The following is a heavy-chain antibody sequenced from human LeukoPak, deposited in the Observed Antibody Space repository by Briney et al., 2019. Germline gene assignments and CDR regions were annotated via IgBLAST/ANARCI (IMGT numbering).Heavy chain of an antibody. CDR1: GFTFSDVW. CDR3: TIDYGDYEGDYYFDS. CDR2: IKSKTDGGTT. J-gene: IGHJ4*02. V-gene: IGHV3-15*01. D-gene: IGHD4-17*01. Sequence: GGSLRLSCAASGFTFSDVWMSWVRQAPGKGLEWVGRIKSKTDGGTTDYAAPVKGRFTISRDDSKSTLYLQMNSLKTEDSAVYYCTIDYGDYEGDYYFDSWGQGTLVTVSP.